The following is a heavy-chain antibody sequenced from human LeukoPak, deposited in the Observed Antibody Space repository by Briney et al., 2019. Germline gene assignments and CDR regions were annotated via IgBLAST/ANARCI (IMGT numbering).Heavy chain of an antibody. CDR2: INPNSGGT. D-gene: IGHD2-2*01. J-gene: IGHJ5*02. V-gene: IGHV1-2*02. Sequence: ASVKVSCKASGYSFIGYHMHWVRQAPGQGLEWMGWINPNSGGTNYAQKFRGRATMTRDTSIRTAYMELSRLRADDTAVYYCARDGGIVAVPAANWFDPWGQGTLVTVSS. CDR1: GYSFIGYH. CDR3: ARDGGIVAVPAANWFDP.